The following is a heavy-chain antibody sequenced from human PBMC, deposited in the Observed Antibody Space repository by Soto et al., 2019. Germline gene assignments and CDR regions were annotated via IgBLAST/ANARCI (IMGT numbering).Heavy chain of an antibody. CDR1: GFTFSSYS. CDR3: ARDRGGRQLWFDY. CDR2: ISSSSSYI. D-gene: IGHD5-18*01. V-gene: IGHV3-21*01. Sequence: GGSLRLSCAASGFTFSSYSMNWVRQAPGKGLEWVSSISSSSSYIYYAYSVKGRFTISRDNAKNSLYLQMNSLRAEDTAVYYCARDRGGRQLWFDYWGQGTLVTVSS. J-gene: IGHJ4*02.